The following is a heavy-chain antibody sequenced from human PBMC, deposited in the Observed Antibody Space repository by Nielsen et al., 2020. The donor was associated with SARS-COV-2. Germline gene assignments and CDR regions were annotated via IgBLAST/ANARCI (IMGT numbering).Heavy chain of an antibody. D-gene: IGHD3-22*01. CDR1: GFIFSDYA. CDR2: INWNGGST. V-gene: IGHV3-20*04. J-gene: IGHJ4*02. Sequence: GGSLRLSCAASGFIFSDYAMAWVRQAPGKGLEWVSGINWNGGSTGYADSVKGRFTISRDNAKNSLYLQMNSLRAEDTALYYCARDPTLYYDSSGYYIGYFDYWGQGTLVTVSS. CDR3: ARDPTLYYDSSGYYIGYFDY.